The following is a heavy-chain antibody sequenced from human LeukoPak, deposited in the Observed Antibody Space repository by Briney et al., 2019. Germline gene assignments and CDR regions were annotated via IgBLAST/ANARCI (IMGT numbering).Heavy chain of an antibody. CDR1: GGFISSYY. V-gene: IGHV4-59*01. CDR2: IYYSGST. Sequence: SETLFLTCTVSGGFISSYYWSWNWQPPGKGLEWIGYIYYSGSTNYNPSLKSRVTISVDTSKNQFSLKLSSVTAADTAVYYCARGIDFWSGYYYFDYWGQGTLVTVSS. CDR3: ARGIDFWSGYYYFDY. J-gene: IGHJ4*02. D-gene: IGHD3-3*01.